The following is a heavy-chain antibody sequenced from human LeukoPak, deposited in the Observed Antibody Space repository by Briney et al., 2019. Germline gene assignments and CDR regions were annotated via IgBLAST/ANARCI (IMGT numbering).Heavy chain of an antibody. J-gene: IGHJ4*02. Sequence: PGGALRLSCVASGFSFRSYAMGWVRQAPGKGLEWVCGISDTGGSAYYADSVKGRFTMYRDNSKNTVSVQMNSLRADDTAVYWCYRGGIAPDYWGQGILVTASS. CDR2: ISDTGGSA. V-gene: IGHV3-23*01. D-gene: IGHD3-10*01. CDR1: GFSFRSYA. CDR3: YRGGIAPDY.